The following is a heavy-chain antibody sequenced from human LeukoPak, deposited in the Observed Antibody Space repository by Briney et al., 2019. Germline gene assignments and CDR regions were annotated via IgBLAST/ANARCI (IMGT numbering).Heavy chain of an antibody. CDR2: MNPNSGNT. V-gene: IGHV1-8*01. Sequence: ASVKVSCKASGYTFTSYDINWVRQATGQGLEWMGWMNPNSGNTGYAQKFQGRVTMTRNTSISTAYMELSSLRSEDTAVYYCARARGRFYDSSGPKLDYWGQGTLVTVSS. J-gene: IGHJ4*02. D-gene: IGHD3-22*01. CDR3: ARARGRFYDSSGPKLDY. CDR1: GYTFTSYD.